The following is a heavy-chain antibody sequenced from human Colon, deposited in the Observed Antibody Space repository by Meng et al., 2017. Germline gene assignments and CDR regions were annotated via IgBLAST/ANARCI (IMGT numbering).Heavy chain of an antibody. CDR3: ARERRHYYGSGSFDY. CDR1: GGPFSSDNYY. J-gene: IGHJ4*02. V-gene: IGHV4-30-4*01. Sequence: QVQLQESGPGLVKPSQTLSLTRNVPGGPFSSDNYYWTWIRQTPGKGLEWIGLTYYNGSPFYNPSLRSRVTISVDRSKDQFSLKLTSMTAADTAVYYCARERRHYYGSGSFDYWGQGILVTVSS. D-gene: IGHD3-10*01. CDR2: TYYNGSP.